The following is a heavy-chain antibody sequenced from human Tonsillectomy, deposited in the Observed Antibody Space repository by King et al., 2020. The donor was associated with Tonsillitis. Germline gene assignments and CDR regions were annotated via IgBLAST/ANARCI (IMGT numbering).Heavy chain of an antibody. CDR1: GFTFSSYG. CDR2: ISYDGSNK. J-gene: IGHJ6*02. V-gene: IGHV3-33*05. D-gene: IGHD6-13*01. CDR3: ARDRTVAAGLSSYYSYGMDV. Sequence: VQLVESGGGVVQPGRSLRLSCAASGFTFSSYGMHWVRQAPGKGLEWVAAISYDGSNKYYGDTVKGRFTISRDNSKNTLYLQMNSLRAEDTAVYYCARDRTVAAGLSSYYSYGMDVWGQGTTVSVSS.